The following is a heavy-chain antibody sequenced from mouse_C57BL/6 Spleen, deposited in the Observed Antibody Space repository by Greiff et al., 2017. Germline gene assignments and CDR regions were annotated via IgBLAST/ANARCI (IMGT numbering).Heavy chain of an antibody. CDR2: ISYDGSN. V-gene: IGHV3-6*01. Sequence: ESGPGLVKPSQSLSLTCSVTGYSITSGYYWNWIRQFPGNKLEWMGYISYDGSNNYNPSLKNRISITRDTSKNQFFLKLNSVTTEDTATYYCARDSSGYDYWCQGTTLTVSS. D-gene: IGHD3-2*02. CDR1: GYSITSGYY. J-gene: IGHJ2*01. CDR3: ARDSSGYDY.